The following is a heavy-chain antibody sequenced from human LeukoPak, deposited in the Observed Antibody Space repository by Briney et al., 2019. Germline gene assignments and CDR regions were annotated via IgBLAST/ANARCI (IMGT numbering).Heavy chain of an antibody. D-gene: IGHD3-22*01. CDR2: ISSSSSYI. Sequence: GGSLRLSCAASGLTFSSYSMNWVRQAPGKGLEWVSSISSSSSYIYYADSVKGRFTISRDNAKNSLYLQMNSLRAEDTAVYYCASVKDGYYYDSSGYHYVYWGQGTLVTVSS. CDR1: GLTFSSYS. CDR3: ASVKDGYYYDSSGYHYVY. J-gene: IGHJ4*02. V-gene: IGHV3-21*01.